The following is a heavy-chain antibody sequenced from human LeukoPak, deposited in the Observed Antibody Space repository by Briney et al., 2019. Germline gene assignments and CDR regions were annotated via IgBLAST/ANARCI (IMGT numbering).Heavy chain of an antibody. J-gene: IGHJ4*02. CDR2: IYHSGST. CDR1: GGSISSYY. Sequence: PSETLSLTCTVSGGSISSYYWSWIRQPPGKGLEWIGYIYHSGSTNYNPSLKSRVTISVDTSKNQFSLKLSSVTAADTAVYYCVTQILLCHYYWGQGTLVTVSS. V-gene: IGHV4-4*08. D-gene: IGHD2/OR15-2a*01. CDR3: VTQILLCHYY.